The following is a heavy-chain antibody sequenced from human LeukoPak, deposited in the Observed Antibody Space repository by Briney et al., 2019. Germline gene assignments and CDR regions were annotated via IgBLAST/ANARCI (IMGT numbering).Heavy chain of an antibody. Sequence: SETLSLTCTVSGASIRNYYWSWIRQPAGKGLEWIGRIVPSGNTNYNPSLKSRVTMSVDTSKNQFSPKLNSVTAADTAVYYCAKEGAASGPDFDYWGQGTLVIVSS. J-gene: IGHJ4*02. CDR3: AKEGAASGPDFDY. CDR2: IVPSGNT. D-gene: IGHD6-13*01. CDR1: GASIRNYY. V-gene: IGHV4-4*07.